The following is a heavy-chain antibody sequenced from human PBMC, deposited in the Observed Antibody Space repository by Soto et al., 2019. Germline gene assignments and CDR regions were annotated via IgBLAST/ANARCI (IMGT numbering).Heavy chain of an antibody. CDR1: GGSIGSSSYY. CDR2: IFYSGST. CDR3: ARHPYSGYAFDY. J-gene: IGHJ4*02. D-gene: IGHD5-12*01. V-gene: IGHV4-39*01. Sequence: SSETLSLTCTVSGGSIGSSSYYWGWIRQPPGKGLEWIGSIFYSGSTYYNPSLKSRVTISVDTSKNQFSLKLSSVTAADTAVYYWARHPYSGYAFDYWGQGTRVTVAS.